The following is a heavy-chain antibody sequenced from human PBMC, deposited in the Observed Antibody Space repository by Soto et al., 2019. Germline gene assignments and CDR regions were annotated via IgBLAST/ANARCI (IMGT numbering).Heavy chain of an antibody. CDR2: ISSKGGST. Sequence: LILSCSASGFTFSSYAMHWVRQAPGKGLEYVSAISSKGGSTYYADSVKGRFTISRDNSKNTLYLQMSSLRAEDTAVYYCVKHPCIVGATVDYYFDYWGQGTLVPVSS. D-gene: IGHD1-26*01. V-gene: IGHV3-64D*08. J-gene: IGHJ4*02. CDR3: VKHPCIVGATVDYYFDY. CDR1: GFTFSSYA.